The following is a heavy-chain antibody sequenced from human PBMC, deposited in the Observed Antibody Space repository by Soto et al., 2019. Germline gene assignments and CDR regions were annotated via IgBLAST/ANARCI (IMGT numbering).Heavy chain of an antibody. V-gene: IGHV3-48*03. J-gene: IGHJ4*02. Sequence: EVQLVESGGGLVQPGGSLRLSCAASGFTFSIHEMNWVRQAPGKGLEWVSYISSIGVATYYADSVKGRFIISRDNAKNSLYLQMNSLRAEDTAVYYCAREGRVGGIDYWGQGTPVTVSS. CDR2: ISSIGVAT. D-gene: IGHD6-19*01. CDR1: GFTFSIHE. CDR3: AREGRVGGIDY.